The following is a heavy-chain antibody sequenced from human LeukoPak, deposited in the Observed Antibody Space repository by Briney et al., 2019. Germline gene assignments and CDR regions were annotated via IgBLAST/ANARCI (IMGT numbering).Heavy chain of an antibody. CDR3: ARFRDSSGPPGFDY. CDR2: IYYSGST. CDR1: GGSFSGYY. Sequence: PSETLSLTCAVYGGSFSGYYWSWIRQHPGKGLEWIGYIYYSGSTYYNPSLKSRVTISVDTSKNQFSLKLSSVTAADTAVYYCARFRDSSGPPGFDYWGQGTLVTVSS. V-gene: IGHV4-31*11. J-gene: IGHJ4*02. D-gene: IGHD3-22*01.